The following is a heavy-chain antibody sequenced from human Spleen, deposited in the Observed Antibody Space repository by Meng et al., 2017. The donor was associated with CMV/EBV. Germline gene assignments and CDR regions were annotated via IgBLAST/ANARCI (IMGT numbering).Heavy chain of an antibody. CDR1: GFTLTELS. Sequence: ASVKVSCKVSGFTLTELSIHWVRQAPGKGLEWMGGFDPEDGETIYAQKFQGRVTMTEDTSTDTAYMELSSLSSEDTAVYYCATDGIITGPQGGRPPDYFGLDVWGQGTTVTVSS. J-gene: IGHJ6*02. V-gene: IGHV1-24*01. D-gene: IGHD1-20*01. CDR2: FDPEDGET. CDR3: ATDGIITGPQGGRPPDYFGLDV.